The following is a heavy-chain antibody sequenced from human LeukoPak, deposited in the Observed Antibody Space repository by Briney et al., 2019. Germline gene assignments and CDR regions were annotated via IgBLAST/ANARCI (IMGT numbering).Heavy chain of an antibody. CDR2: ISGSGGST. D-gene: IGHD3-10*01. CDR3: ARDRGTMIRGDHGVDF. J-gene: IGHJ4*02. CDR1: GFTFSSYA. Sequence: PGGSLRLSCAASGFTFSSYAMSWVRQAPGKGLEWVSAISGSGGSTYYADSVKGRFTISRDNSKNTLYLQMNSLRAEDTAVYYCARDRGTMIRGDHGVDFWGQGTLVTVSS. V-gene: IGHV3-23*01.